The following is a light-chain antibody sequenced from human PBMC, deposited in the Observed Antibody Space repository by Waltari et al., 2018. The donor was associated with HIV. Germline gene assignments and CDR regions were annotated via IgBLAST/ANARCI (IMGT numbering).Light chain of an antibody. V-gene: IGLV2-11*01. J-gene: IGLJ2*01. CDR1: TSDVGGYNY. CDR2: DVS. Sequence: QSALTQPLAVSGSPGPSVPISCPGTTSDVGGYNYVSWYQQHPGKAPKVIIYDVSKRPSGVPDRFSGSKSGNTASLTISGLQAEDEADYYCCSYAGSYTVVFGGGTKLTVL. CDR3: CSYAGSYTVV.